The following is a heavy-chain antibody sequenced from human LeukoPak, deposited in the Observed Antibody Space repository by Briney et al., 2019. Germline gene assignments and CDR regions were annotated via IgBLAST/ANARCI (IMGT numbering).Heavy chain of an antibody. Sequence: SETLSLTCTVSGGSISSGSYYWSWIRQPAGEGLEWIGRIYTSGSTNYNPSLKSRVTISVDTSKNQFSLKLSSVTAADTAVYYCASGYYYGSGSYYNLDYWGQGTLVTVSS. CDR3: ASGYYYGSGSYYNLDY. V-gene: IGHV4-61*02. CDR2: IYTSGST. J-gene: IGHJ4*02. CDR1: GGSISSGSYY. D-gene: IGHD3-10*01.